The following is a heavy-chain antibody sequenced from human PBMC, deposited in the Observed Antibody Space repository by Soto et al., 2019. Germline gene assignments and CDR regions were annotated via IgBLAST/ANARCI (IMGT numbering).Heavy chain of an antibody. V-gene: IGHV3-33*01. D-gene: IGHD3-16*01. J-gene: IGHJ4*02. CDR2: IWYDGSNK. Sequence: QVQLVESGGGLVQPGRSLRLSCAASGFTFSSSGMHWVRQAPGKGLEWVAVIWYDGSNKYYADSVKGRFTISRDNSKNKLYMQMNSLRDEDTAVYYCARDHGGDDPPFDYWGQGTLVTVSS. CDR3: ARDHGGDDPPFDY. CDR1: GFTFSSSG.